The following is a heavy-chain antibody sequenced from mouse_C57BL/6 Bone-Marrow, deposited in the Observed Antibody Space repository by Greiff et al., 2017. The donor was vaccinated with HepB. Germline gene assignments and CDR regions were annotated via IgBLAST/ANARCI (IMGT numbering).Heavy chain of an antibody. D-gene: IGHD2-10*02. V-gene: IGHV5-17*02. CDR3: AKYGNYVGYAMDY. CDR1: GFTLSSFG. CDR2: ISSGSTTI. Sequence: EVKVVESGGGLVQPGGSRKLSCAVSGFTLSSFGIHWVRQAPEKGLEWVAYISSGSTTIYYVDTVKGRFTISKDNPRNTLFLQMTSRRPEDTAMYYCAKYGNYVGYAMDYWGQGTSVTVSS. J-gene: IGHJ4*01.